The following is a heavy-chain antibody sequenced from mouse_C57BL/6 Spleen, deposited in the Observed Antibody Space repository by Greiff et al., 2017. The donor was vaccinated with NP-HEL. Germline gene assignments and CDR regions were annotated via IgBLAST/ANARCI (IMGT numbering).Heavy chain of an antibody. CDR1: GYTFTSYW. V-gene: IGHV1-55*01. D-gene: IGHD2-4*01. Sequence: QVQLQQPGAELVKPGASVKMSCKASGYTFTSYWITWVKQRPGQGLEWLGDIYPGSGSTNYNEKFKSKATLTVDTSSSTDYMQLSSLTSEDSAVDYCARDRSTMITARYYAMDYWGQGTSVTVAS. CDR2: IYPGSGST. J-gene: IGHJ4*01. CDR3: ARDRSTMITARYYAMDY.